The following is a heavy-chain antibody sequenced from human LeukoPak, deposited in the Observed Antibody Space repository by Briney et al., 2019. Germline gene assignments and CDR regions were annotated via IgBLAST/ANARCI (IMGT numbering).Heavy chain of an antibody. V-gene: IGHV1-2*02. CDR1: GYTFTGYY. CDR3: AKRRGLELLYYYYMDV. J-gene: IGHJ6*03. CDR2: INPNSGGT. D-gene: IGHD1-7*01. Sequence: ASVKVSCKASGYTFTGYYMHWVRQAPGQGLEWIGWINPNSGGTNYAQKFQGRVTMTRATSISTAYMELSRLRSDDTAVYYCAKRRGLELLYYYYMDVWGKGTTVTVSS.